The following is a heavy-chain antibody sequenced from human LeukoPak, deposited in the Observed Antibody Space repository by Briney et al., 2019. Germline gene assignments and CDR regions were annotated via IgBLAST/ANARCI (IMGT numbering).Heavy chain of an antibody. Sequence: SQTLSLTCTVPGGSISSGSYYWSWIRQPAGNGLEWIGRIYTSGSTNYNPSLKSRVTLSVDTSKNQFSLKLSSVTAADTAVYYCARAGYYEGWFDPWGQGTLVTVSS. CDR2: IYTSGST. CDR3: ARAGYYEGWFDP. J-gene: IGHJ5*02. CDR1: GGSISSGSYY. V-gene: IGHV4-61*02. D-gene: IGHD3-22*01.